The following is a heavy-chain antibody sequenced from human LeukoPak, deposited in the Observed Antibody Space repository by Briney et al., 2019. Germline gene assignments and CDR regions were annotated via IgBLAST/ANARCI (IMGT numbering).Heavy chain of an antibody. CDR3: ARVAGDGDY. CDR2: IYYSGST. D-gene: IGHD6-19*01. V-gene: IGHV4-39*01. J-gene: IGHJ4*02. CDR1: GGSISSSSYY. Sequence: SETLSLTCTVSGGSISSSSYYWGWIRQPPGKGLEWIGSIYYSGSTYYNPSLKSRVTISVDTSKNQFSLKLSSVTAADTAVYYCARVAGDGDYWGQGTLVTVSS.